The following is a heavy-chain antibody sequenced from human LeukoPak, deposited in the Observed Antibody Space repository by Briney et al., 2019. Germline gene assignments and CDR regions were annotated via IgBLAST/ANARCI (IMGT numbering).Heavy chain of an antibody. CDR1: GYTFTSYA. CDR2: INAGNGNT. CDR3: AREERRDGYNYVGN. V-gene: IGHV1-3*03. Sequence: ASVKVSCKASGYTFTSYAMHWVRQAPGQRPEWMGWINAGNGNTKYSQEFQGRVTITRDTSASTAYMELSSLRSEDMAVYYCAREERRDGYNYVGNWGQGTLVTVSS. J-gene: IGHJ4*02. D-gene: IGHD5-24*01.